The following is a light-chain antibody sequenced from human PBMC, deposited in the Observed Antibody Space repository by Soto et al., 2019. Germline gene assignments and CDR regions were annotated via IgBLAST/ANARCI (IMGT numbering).Light chain of an antibody. J-gene: IGKJ1*01. CDR1: QIVSNNY. V-gene: IGKV3-20*01. Sequence: EIVLTQSPGTLSLSPGEGATLSCRASQIVSNNYFAWYQQKPGQAPRLLVYGASRSSTCIPDRFSGSGSRRDCSLAISRLEPEAFAVYCCQHYRNSLPCTFGKGTNVDIK. CDR2: GAS. CDR3: QHYRNSLPCT.